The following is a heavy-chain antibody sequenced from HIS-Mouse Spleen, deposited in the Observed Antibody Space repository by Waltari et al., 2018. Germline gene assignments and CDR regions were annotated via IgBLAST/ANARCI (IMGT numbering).Heavy chain of an antibody. J-gene: IGHJ6*02. Sequence: QVQLQQWGAGLLKPSETLSLTCAVYGGSFSGYYWSCIRPPPGKGLEWIGEINHSGSTNKNPALKSRVTISGDTSKNQSSLKLGAVTAADTAVYYCAGGEAEIAAAAYYYCDGMDVWGQGTTVTVSS. CDR1: GGSFSGYY. CDR3: AGGEAEIAAAAYYYCDGMDV. D-gene: IGHD6-13*01. CDR2: INHSGST. V-gene: IGHV4-34*01.